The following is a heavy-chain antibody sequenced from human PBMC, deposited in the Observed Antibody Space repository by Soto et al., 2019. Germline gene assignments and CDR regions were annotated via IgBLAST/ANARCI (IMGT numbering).Heavy chain of an antibody. Sequence: SETLSLTCTVSGGSISSYYWSWIRQPPGKGLEWIGYIYYSGSTNYNPSLESRVTISVDTSKNQFSLKLSSVTAADTAVYYCARGLPPPYYYGMDVWGQGTTVTVSS. V-gene: IGHV4-59*01. CDR1: GGSISSYY. D-gene: IGHD2-15*01. CDR3: ARGLPPPYYYGMDV. J-gene: IGHJ6*02. CDR2: IYYSGST.